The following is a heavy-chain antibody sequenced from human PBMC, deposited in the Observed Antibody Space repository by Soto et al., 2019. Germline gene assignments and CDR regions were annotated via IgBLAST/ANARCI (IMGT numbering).Heavy chain of an antibody. D-gene: IGHD4-17*01. Sequence: EVQLLESGGGLVQPGGSLRLSCAASGFTFSSYAMSWVRQAPGKGLEWVSAISGSGGSTYYADSVKGRFTISRDNSKNTLYLQMNSLRSEDTSGYYSAKVVRVEYGDYVNYFDYWGQGTLVTVSS. CDR3: AKVVRVEYGDYVNYFDY. J-gene: IGHJ4*02. CDR1: GFTFSSYA. CDR2: ISGSGGST. V-gene: IGHV3-23*01.